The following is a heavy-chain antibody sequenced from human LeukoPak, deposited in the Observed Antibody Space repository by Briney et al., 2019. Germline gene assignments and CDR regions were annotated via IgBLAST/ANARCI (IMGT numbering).Heavy chain of an antibody. CDR3: AKERGSSRAFDY. J-gene: IGHJ4*02. D-gene: IGHD3-16*01. CDR2: ISSSSSYI. CDR1: GFTFSGYT. Sequence: PGGSLRLSCAASGFTFSGYTMDWVRQAPGKGLEWVSSISSSSSYIYYADSVKGRFTISRDNSKNTLYLQMNSLRAEDTAVYYCAKERGSSRAFDYWGQGTLVTVSS. V-gene: IGHV3-21*04.